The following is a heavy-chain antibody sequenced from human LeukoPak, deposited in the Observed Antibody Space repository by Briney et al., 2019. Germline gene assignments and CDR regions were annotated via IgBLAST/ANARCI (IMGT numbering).Heavy chain of an antibody. CDR3: ARAGRDTAMVNERWDFDY. V-gene: IGHV1-46*01. J-gene: IGHJ4*02. CDR2: INPSGGST. D-gene: IGHD5-18*01. CDR1: GYTFTSYH. Sequence: ASVKVSCKASGYTFTSYHMHWVRQAPGQGLEWMGIINPSGGSTSYAQKFQGRVTMTRDMSTSTVHMELSSLRSEDTAVYYCARAGRDTAMVNERWDFDYWGQGTLVTVSS.